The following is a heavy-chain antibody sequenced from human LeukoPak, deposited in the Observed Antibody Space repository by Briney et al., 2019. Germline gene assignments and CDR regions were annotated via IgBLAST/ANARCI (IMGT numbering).Heavy chain of an antibody. CDR3: AREVRGIQLWYFFDY. CDR2: VNPNSGVT. D-gene: IGHD5-18*01. J-gene: IGHJ4*02. Sequence: ASVKVSCKASGYTFTGYFMHWVRQAPGQGLEWMGWVNPNSGVTNYAQKFQGRVTMTRDTSISTAYMELSRLRSEDTAVYYCAREVRGIQLWYFFDYWGQGTLVTVSS. V-gene: IGHV1-2*02. CDR1: GYTFTGYF.